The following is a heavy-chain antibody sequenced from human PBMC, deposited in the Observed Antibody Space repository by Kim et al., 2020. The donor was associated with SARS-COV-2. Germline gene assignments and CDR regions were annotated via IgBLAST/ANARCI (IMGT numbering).Heavy chain of an antibody. Sequence: GGSLRLSCAASGFTVSSNYMSWVRQAPGKGLEWVSVIYSGGSTYYADSVKGRFTISRDNSKNTLYLQMNSLRAEDTAVYYCARVKPDYYDFWSGYYDYWGQGTLVTVSS. V-gene: IGHV3-53*01. CDR2: IYSGGST. CDR3: ARVKPDYYDFWSGYYDY. CDR1: GFTVSSNY. D-gene: IGHD3-3*01. J-gene: IGHJ4*02.